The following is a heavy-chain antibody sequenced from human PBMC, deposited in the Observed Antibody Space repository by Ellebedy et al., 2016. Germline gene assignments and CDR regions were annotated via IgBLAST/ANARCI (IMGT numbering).Heavy chain of an antibody. Sequence: SETLSLTXTVSGGSISSGDYYWSWIRQPPGKGLEWIGYIYYSGSTYYNPSLKSRVTISVDTSKNQFSLKLSSVTAADTAVYYCARGDGDYDSQANDYWGQGTLVTVSS. V-gene: IGHV4-30-4*01. CDR2: IYYSGST. J-gene: IGHJ4*02. CDR1: GGSISSGDYY. D-gene: IGHD3-22*01. CDR3: ARGDGDYDSQANDY.